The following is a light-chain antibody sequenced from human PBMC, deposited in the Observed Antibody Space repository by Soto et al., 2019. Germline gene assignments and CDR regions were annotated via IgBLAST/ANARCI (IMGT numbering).Light chain of an antibody. Sequence: DIQMTQSPSSLSASVGDRVTITCQAGQDISNYLNWYQQKPGKAPELLIYDASNLETGVPSRFSGSGSGTDFTFTISSLQPEDIATYYCQQYDNLPLTFGGGTKVEIK. CDR3: QQYDNLPLT. CDR2: DAS. J-gene: IGKJ4*01. CDR1: QDISNY. V-gene: IGKV1-33*01.